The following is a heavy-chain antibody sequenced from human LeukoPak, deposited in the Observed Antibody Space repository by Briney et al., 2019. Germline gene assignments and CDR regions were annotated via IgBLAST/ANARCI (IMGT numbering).Heavy chain of an antibody. D-gene: IGHD4-17*01. CDR2: IYISGRT. CDR3: ARGTVTTDYYYYYMDV. Sequence: SETLSLTCTVSGGSITSGTYYWSWVRQPAGKGLEWIGRIYISGRTNYNPSLKSRVTISVDTSNNQFSLKLSSLTAADTAVYYCARGTVTTDYYYYYMDVWGKGTTVTVSS. CDR1: GGSITSGTYY. J-gene: IGHJ6*03. V-gene: IGHV4-61*02.